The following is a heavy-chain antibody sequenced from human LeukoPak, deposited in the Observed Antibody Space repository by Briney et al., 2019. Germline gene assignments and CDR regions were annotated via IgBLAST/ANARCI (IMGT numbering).Heavy chain of an antibody. CDR3: ARVRRIQQLVLVSYYYYGMDV. CDR2: INHSGST. V-gene: IGHV4-34*01. J-gene: IGHJ6*04. D-gene: IGHD6-13*01. CDR1: GGSFSGYY. Sequence: SETLSLTCAVYGGSFSGYYWIWIRQPPGKGLVWIGEINHSGSTNYNPSLKSRVTISVDTSKNQLSLKLRSVTAADTAVYYCARVRRIQQLVLVSYYYYGMDVWGKGTTVTVSS.